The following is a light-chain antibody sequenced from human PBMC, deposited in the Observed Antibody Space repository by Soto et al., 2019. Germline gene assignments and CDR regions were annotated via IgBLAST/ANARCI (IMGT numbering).Light chain of an antibody. CDR1: QTVDTY. CDR2: GAS. J-gene: IGKJ5*01. CDR3: QHYASSPIT. Sequence: EILLTQSPDTLSLSPGATAVLSCRASQTVDTYLAWYQLKPGQRPRLLIYGASSGALGIPDRFSGSGSGTHFTLTIHRLEPEDFSVYFCQHYASSPITFGHGTRLEIK. V-gene: IGKV3-20*01.